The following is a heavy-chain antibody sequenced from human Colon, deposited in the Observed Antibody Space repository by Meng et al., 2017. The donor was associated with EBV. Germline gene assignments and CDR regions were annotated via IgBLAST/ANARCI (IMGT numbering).Heavy chain of an antibody. CDR1: GGSISSGDYY. J-gene: IGHJ5*02. V-gene: IGHV4-30-4*01. D-gene: IGHD4-17*01. Sequence: QVALQEAGPGLVQPSQTLSLTCTVSGGSISSGDYYWSWIRQPPGKGLEWIGYIYYSGSTYSNASLKSRVTISIDRSKNQFSLKLSSVTAADTAVYYCARDRKHYGERGWFDPWGQGTLVTVSS. CDR2: IYYSGST. CDR3: ARDRKHYGERGWFDP.